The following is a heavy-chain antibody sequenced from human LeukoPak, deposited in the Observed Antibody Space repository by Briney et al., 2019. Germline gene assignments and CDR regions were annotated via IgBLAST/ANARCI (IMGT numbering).Heavy chain of an antibody. CDR1: GASFSDSY. J-gene: IGHJ4*02. V-gene: IGHV4-34*01. D-gene: IGHD3-16*01. Sequence: PSETLSLTCAVYGASFSDSYWSWIRQSPEKGLEWIGDINNSGSTSYNPSLNSRVIMSVDRSKNPFSLRLTSVTAADTAVYYCARGRYGPRLGNWGQGTLVTVSS. CDR2: INNSGST. CDR3: ARGRYGPRLGN.